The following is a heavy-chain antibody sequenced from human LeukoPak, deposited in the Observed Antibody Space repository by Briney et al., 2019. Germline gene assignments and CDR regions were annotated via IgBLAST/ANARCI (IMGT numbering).Heavy chain of an antibody. CDR1: GFTFSSYG. Sequence: GGSLRLSCAASGFTFSSYGMHWVRQAPGKGLEWVSGIIPSGHTTYYADSVRGRFTISRDNSRNTVYLQMNSLRAEDTAVYYCAKDDRWLQFCCWGQGTLVTVSA. V-gene: IGHV3-23*01. CDR3: AKDDRWLQFCC. D-gene: IGHD5-24*01. J-gene: IGHJ4*02. CDR2: IIPSGHTT.